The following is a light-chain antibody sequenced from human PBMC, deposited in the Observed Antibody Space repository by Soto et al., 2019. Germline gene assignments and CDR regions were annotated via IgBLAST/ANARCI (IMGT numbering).Light chain of an antibody. V-gene: IGLV1-44*01. J-gene: IGLJ1*01. Sequence: QSVLTRPPSASGTPGQRVIISCSGKRSNIGSTTVSWYQQLPRAAPKLLIYRNDQRPSGVSDRFSGSKSGSSASLAISRLQPEDEADFYCASWDDSLNKYVFGTGTKLTVL. CDR1: RSNIGSTT. CDR2: RND. CDR3: ASWDDSLNKYV.